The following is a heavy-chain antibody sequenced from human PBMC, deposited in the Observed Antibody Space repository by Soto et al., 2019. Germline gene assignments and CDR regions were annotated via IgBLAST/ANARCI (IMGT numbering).Heavy chain of an antibody. V-gene: IGHV1-18*01. CDR2: ISAYNGNT. CDR1: GYTFTSYG. CDR3: ARGVKVVVAVDDAFDI. D-gene: IGHD2-15*01. Sequence: GASVKVSCKASGYTFTSYGISWVRQAPGQGLEWMGWISAYNGNTNYAQKLQGRVTMTTDTSTSTAYMELRSLRSDDTAVYYCARGVKVVVAVDDAFDIGGQGTMVTVS. J-gene: IGHJ3*02.